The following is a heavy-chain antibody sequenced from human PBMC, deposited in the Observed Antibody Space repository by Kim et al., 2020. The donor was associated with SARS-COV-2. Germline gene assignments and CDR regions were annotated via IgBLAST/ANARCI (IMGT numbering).Heavy chain of an antibody. Sequence: SETLSLTCAVYGGSFSGYYWSWIRQPPGKGLEWIGEINHSGSTNYNPSLKSRVTISVDTSKNQFSLKLSSVTAADTAVYYCARGHRVGAMFHYYYGMDVWGQGTTVTVSS. CDR1: GGSFSGYY. CDR3: ARGHRVGAMFHYYYGMDV. CDR2: INHSGST. J-gene: IGHJ6*02. D-gene: IGHD1-26*01. V-gene: IGHV4-34*01.